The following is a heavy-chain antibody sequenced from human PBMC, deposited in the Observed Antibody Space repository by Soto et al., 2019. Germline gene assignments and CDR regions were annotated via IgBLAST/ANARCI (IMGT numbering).Heavy chain of an antibody. Sequence: ASVKVSCEASGYTFTSYYIHCVRQAPGQGLEWMGIISPSGGSTTYVQNFQGRVTMTRDTSTTTVYMELSGLRSEDTAVYYCTRGGPLYYDSSGYYYYFDYWGQGTLVTVSS. V-gene: IGHV1-46*01. CDR3: TRGGPLYYDSSGYYYYFDY. CDR2: ISPSGGST. D-gene: IGHD3-22*01. CDR1: GYTFTSYY. J-gene: IGHJ4*02.